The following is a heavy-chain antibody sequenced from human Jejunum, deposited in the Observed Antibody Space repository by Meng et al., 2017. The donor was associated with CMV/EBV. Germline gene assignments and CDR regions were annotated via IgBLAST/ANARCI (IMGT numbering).Heavy chain of an antibody. CDR1: GYTFTSYA. CDR3: ARDSPLDGYSLLDY. V-gene: IGHV7-4-1*02. Sequence: QGRLVQTGSELKQPGASVKVPCTPSGYTFTSYAINWVRPAPGQGPDWMGWIDPNTGNPTYDQGFTGRFVFSLDTSVSTAYLQINSLRADDTAVYYCARDSPLDGYSLLDYWGQGTLVTVSS. CDR2: IDPNTGNP. D-gene: IGHD5-24*01. J-gene: IGHJ4*02.